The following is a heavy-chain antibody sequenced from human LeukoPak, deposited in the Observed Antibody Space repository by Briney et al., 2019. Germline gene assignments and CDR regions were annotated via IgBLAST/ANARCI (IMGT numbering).Heavy chain of an antibody. Sequence: TSETLSLTCTVSGYSISSGYYWGWIRQPPGKGLEGIGSLYHSGSTYYNPSLKSRVTISVDTSKNQISLKLSSVTAADTAVYYCARGACSGGSCYSHYYYYIDVWGKGTTVTISS. J-gene: IGHJ6*03. CDR2: LYHSGST. D-gene: IGHD2-15*01. CDR1: GYSISSGYY. CDR3: ARGACSGGSCYSHYYYYIDV. V-gene: IGHV4-38-2*02.